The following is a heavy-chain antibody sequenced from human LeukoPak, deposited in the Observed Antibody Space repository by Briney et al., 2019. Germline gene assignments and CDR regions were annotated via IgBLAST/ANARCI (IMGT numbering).Heavy chain of an antibody. CDR1: GFTFRSYW. CDR2: INRDGSST. V-gene: IGHV3-74*01. Sequence: GGSLRLSCAASGFTFRSYWMHWVRQAPGKGLVWVSRINRDGSSTNYADSVKGRFTISRDNAKNTLYLQMNSLRAEDTAVYYCVRDDSSHFDYWGQGAMV. J-gene: IGHJ4*02. D-gene: IGHD6-13*01. CDR3: VRDDSSHFDY.